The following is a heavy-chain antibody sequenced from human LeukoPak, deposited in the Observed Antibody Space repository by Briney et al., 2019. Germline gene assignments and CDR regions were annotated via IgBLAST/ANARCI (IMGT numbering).Heavy chain of an antibody. V-gene: IGHV1-46*01. CDR3: ARALPHRRLMDTTMEQHWFDP. D-gene: IGHD5-18*01. CDR2: INPSGGST. J-gene: IGHJ5*02. CDR1: GYIFTSYF. Sequence: ASVKVSCKASGYIFTSYFMHWVRQTPGQGLEWMGLINPSGGSTRYAQKFQGRVTMTRDMSTSTVYMELSSLRSEDTAVYYCARALPHRRLMDTTMEQHWFDPWGQGTLVTVSS.